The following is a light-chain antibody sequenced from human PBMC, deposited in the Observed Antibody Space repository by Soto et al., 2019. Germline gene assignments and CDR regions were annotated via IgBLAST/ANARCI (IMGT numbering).Light chain of an antibody. J-gene: IGLJ3*02. CDR2: EVN. Sequence: QSALTQPPSASGSPGQSVAISCTGTSSDVGGYNYVSWYQQHPGKAPKLMIYEVNKRPSGVPDRFSGSKSGNTASLTVSGLQAEDEADYYCATWDGSLRVFGGGTKLTVL. CDR3: ATWDGSLRV. V-gene: IGLV2-8*01. CDR1: SSDVGGYNY.